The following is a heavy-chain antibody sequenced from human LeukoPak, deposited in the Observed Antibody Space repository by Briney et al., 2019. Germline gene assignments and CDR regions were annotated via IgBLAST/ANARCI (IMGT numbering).Heavy chain of an antibody. CDR2: ISSSGGST. J-gene: IGHJ5*02. CDR1: GFTFSDYY. D-gene: IGHD3-22*01. CDR3: AREGNDNGAYFYLNWFDP. Sequence: PGGSLRLSCAASGFTFSDYYMSWIRQAPGKGLEWISYISSSGGSTSYADSVKGRFTISRDNAKNSLYLQMNSLRAEDTAVYYCAREGNDNGAYFYLNWFDPWGQGTLVTVSS. V-gene: IGHV3-11*01.